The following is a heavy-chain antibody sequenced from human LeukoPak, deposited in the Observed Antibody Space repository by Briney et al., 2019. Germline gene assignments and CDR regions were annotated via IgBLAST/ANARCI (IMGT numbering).Heavy chain of an antibody. D-gene: IGHD5-12*01. CDR2: IIPIFGTA. CDR3: ARPLQPVPRGSSGYNLSGMDV. J-gene: IGHJ6*04. V-gene: IGHV1-69*13. CDR1: GGTFSSYA. Sequence: ASVKVSCKASGGTFSSYAISWVRQAPGQGLEWMGGIIPIFGTANYAQKFQGRVTITADESTSTAYMELSSLRSEDTAVYYCARPLQPVPRGSSGYNLSGMDVWGKGTTVTVSS.